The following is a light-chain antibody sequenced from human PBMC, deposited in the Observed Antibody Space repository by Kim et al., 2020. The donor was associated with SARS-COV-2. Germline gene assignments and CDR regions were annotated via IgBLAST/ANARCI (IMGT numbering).Light chain of an antibody. V-gene: IGLV2-14*03. J-gene: IGLJ1*01. Sequence: QSALTQPASVSGSPGQSITISCTGTSSDVGGYNYVSWYQQHPGKAPKLMIYDVTGRPSGVPNRFSGSKSGDTASLTISGLQAEDEADYYCSSYTSSSTYVFGTGTKVTVL. CDR2: DVT. CDR1: SSDVGGYNY. CDR3: SSYTSSSTYV.